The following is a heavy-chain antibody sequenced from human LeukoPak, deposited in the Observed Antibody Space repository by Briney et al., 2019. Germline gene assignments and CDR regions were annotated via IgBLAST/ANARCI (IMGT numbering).Heavy chain of an antibody. J-gene: IGHJ4*02. Sequence: GGSLRLSCAASGFTFSSYSMNWVRQAPGKGLEWVSPISSSSSYIYYADSVKGRFTISRDNAKNSLYLQMNSLRAEDTAVYYCARYSSGWFVDGGGRAPPDYWGQGTLVTVSS. D-gene: IGHD6-19*01. CDR2: ISSSSSYI. CDR1: GFTFSSYS. V-gene: IGHV3-21*01. CDR3: ARYSSGWFVDGGGRAPPDY.